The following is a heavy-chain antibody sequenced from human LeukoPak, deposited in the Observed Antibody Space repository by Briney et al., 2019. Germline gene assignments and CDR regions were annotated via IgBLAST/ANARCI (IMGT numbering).Heavy chain of an antibody. CDR1: DVSISSYY. CDR2: IHYSGST. D-gene: IGHD3-22*01. V-gene: IGHV4-59*01. J-gene: IGHJ4*02. Sequence: SETLSLTCTISDVSISSYYWNWIRQSPGKGLEWIGHIHYSGSTHYNPSLQSRVSISIDTSKNHFSLKLRSVTAVDTAVYYCARWGRFDTSGYFVVDYWGQGTLVTVSS. CDR3: ARWGRFDTSGYFVVDY.